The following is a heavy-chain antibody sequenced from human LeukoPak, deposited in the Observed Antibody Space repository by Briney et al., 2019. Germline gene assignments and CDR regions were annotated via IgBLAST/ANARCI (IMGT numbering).Heavy chain of an antibody. D-gene: IGHD1-20*01. Sequence: SETLSLTCSVSGYSISYGYFWAWIRQPPGKGLEWIGSVYHSGSTHYTPSFKSRVTISLDTSKNHFSLKLTSVTAADTAVYFCASLTRDGYHFERWGRGTLVTVSS. CDR1: GYSISYGYF. CDR3: ASLTRDGYHFER. CDR2: VYHSGST. V-gene: IGHV4-38-2*02. J-gene: IGHJ4*02.